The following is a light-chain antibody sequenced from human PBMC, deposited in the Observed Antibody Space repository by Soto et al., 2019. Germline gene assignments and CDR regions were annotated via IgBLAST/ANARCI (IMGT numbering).Light chain of an antibody. J-gene: IGKJ4*01. CDR1: QSVRSY. Sequence: EIVLTQSPATLSLSPGERATLSCRASQSVRSYLAWYQQKPGQAPRLLIYEASNRATGIPARFSGSGSGTDCSLTISSLEPDDFAVYYCQQRSDWPRTFGGGTKVEIK. V-gene: IGKV3-11*01. CDR2: EAS. CDR3: QQRSDWPRT.